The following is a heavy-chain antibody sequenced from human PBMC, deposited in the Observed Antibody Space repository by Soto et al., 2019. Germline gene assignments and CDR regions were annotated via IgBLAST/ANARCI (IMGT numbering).Heavy chain of an antibody. CDR3: VRGLAGGFDP. Sequence: GGSLRLSCAASGFTFSTYDMHWVRQAPGKGLEWVAGISYHGSNKNYAESVKGRFTISRDNSKNTLSLQMDSLRLEDTAVYYCVRGLAGGFDPWGQGTLVTVSS. D-gene: IGHD3-10*01. CDR1: GFTFSTYD. V-gene: IGHV3-30-3*01. J-gene: IGHJ5*02. CDR2: ISYHGSNK.